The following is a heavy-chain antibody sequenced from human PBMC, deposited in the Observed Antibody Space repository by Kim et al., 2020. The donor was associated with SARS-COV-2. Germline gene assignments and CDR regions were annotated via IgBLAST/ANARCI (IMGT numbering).Heavy chain of an antibody. V-gene: IGHV5-51*01. CDR3: ARLVATINPFDY. D-gene: IGHD5-12*01. Sequence: NSPSFQGKVTISADKSISTAYLQWSRLKASDTAMYYCARLVATINPFDYWGQGTLVTVSS. J-gene: IGHJ4*02.